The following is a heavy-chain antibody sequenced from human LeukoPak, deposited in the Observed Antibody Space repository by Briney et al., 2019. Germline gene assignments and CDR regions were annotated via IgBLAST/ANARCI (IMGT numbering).Heavy chain of an antibody. CDR2: TNPNSGGT. Sequence: ASVKVSCKASGYTFTGYYMHWVRQAPGQGLEWRGWTNPNSGGTNYAQKFQGRVTMTRDTSISTAYMELSRLRSDDTAVYYCARDAAYCGGDCYSDYWGQGTLVTVSS. V-gene: IGHV1-2*02. CDR3: ARDAAYCGGDCYSDY. D-gene: IGHD2-21*02. CDR1: GYTFTGYY. J-gene: IGHJ4*02.